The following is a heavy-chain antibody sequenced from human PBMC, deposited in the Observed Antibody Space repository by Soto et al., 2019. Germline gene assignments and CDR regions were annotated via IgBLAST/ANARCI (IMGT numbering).Heavy chain of an antibody. CDR3: VRETTYGDYYYYYMDV. V-gene: IGHV3-74*01. CDR2: LSSDGSGT. J-gene: IGHJ6*03. D-gene: IGHD1-7*01. Sequence: EVQLEESGGGLVQPGGSLRLSCAASGFSFSNYWMYWVRQAPGKGLVWVSRLSSDGSGTHYADSVKGRFTISRDNAKNTLYLQMSGLRAEDTAVYYCVRETTYGDYYYYYMDVWGRGTAVTVSS. CDR1: GFSFSNYW.